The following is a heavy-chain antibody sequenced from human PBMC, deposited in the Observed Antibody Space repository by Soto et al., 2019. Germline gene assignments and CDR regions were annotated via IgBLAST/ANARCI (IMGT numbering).Heavy chain of an antibody. D-gene: IGHD1-26*01. J-gene: IGHJ6*02. Sequence: QVQLVQSGAEVKKPGSSVKVSCKASGGTSSSYAISWVRQAPGQGLEWMGGIIPIFGTANYAQKFQGRVTITADESTSTAYMELSSLRSEDTAVYYCARVTVGATSGGYYYYGMDVWGQGTTVTVSS. CDR1: GGTSSSYA. V-gene: IGHV1-69*12. CDR3: ARVTVGATSGGYYYYGMDV. CDR2: IIPIFGTA.